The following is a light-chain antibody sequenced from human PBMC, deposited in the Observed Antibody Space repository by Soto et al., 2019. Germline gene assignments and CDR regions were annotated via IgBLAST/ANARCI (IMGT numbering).Light chain of an antibody. Sequence: QSALTQPRSVSGSPGQSVTISCTGTSSDVGAYNYVSWYQQYPGKAPKLLIYDVTKRPSGVPDRFSGSKSGNTASLTISGLQAEDEADYYCCSYPSLFGRGTKLTVL. V-gene: IGLV2-11*01. J-gene: IGLJ2*01. CDR2: DVT. CDR3: CSYPSL. CDR1: SSDVGAYNY.